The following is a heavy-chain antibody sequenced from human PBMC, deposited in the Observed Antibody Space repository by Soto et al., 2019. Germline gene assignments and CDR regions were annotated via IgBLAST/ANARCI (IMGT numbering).Heavy chain of an antibody. J-gene: IGHJ4*02. CDR3: ARGIVDIVATIEGYFDY. V-gene: IGHV1-8*01. CDR2: MNPNSGNT. CDR1: GYTFTSYD. Sequence: AASVKVSCKASGYTFTSYDINWVRQATGQGLEWMGWMNPNSGNTGYAQKFQGRVTMTRNTSISTAYMELSSLRSEDTAVYYCARGIVDIVATIEGYFDYWGQGTLVTVSS. D-gene: IGHD5-12*01.